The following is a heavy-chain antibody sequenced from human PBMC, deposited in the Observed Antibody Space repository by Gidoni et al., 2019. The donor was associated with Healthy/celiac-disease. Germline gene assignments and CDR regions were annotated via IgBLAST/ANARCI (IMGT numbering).Heavy chain of an antibody. Sequence: VHLQDSGPGLVKPSAPLSLPCPVPGGSVRSGSYYWSWIRQPPGKGLEWIGYIYYSGSTNYNPSRKSRVTISVDTSKNQFSLKLSSVTAADTAVYYCARFVYGDYAAGDFDIWGQGTMVTVSS. D-gene: IGHD4-17*01. V-gene: IGHV4-61*01. CDR3: ARFVYGDYAAGDFDI. J-gene: IGHJ3*02. CDR2: IYYSGST. CDR1: GGSVRSGSYY.